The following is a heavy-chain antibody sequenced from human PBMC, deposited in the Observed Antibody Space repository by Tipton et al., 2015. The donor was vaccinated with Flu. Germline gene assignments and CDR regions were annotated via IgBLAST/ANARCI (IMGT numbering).Heavy chain of an antibody. Sequence: TLSLTCIVSSGSIRSTNYFCAWIRQPPGKGLELIGSIYPGGTTYYNPSLKSRVTISVDTSKSQFSLKLRSVTAADTAVYYCARLSYYDVDLKNFYFDHWGQGALVTVSS. J-gene: IGHJ4*02. CDR2: IYPGGTT. CDR3: ARLSYYDVDLKNFYFDH. D-gene: IGHD3-10*02. V-gene: IGHV4-39*01. CDR1: SGSIRSTNYF.